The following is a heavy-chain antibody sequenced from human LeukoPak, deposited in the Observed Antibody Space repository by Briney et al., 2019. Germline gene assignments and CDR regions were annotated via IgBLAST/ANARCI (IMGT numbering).Heavy chain of an antibody. CDR1: GGSFSGYY. V-gene: IGHV4-34*01. CDR3: ARDPLVGYCSGGSCSDAFDI. CDR2: INHSGST. Sequence: SETLSLTCAVYGGSFSGYYWSWIRQPPGKGLEWIGEINHSGSTNYNPSLKSRVTISVDTSKNQFSLKLSSVTAADTAVYYCARDPLVGYCSGGSCSDAFDIWGQGTMVTVSS. D-gene: IGHD2-15*01. J-gene: IGHJ3*02.